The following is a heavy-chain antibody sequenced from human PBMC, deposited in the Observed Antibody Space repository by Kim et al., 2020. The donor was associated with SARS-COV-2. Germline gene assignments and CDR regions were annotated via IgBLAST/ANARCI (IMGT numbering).Heavy chain of an antibody. J-gene: IGHJ4*02. CDR1: GFTFSSSG. CDR3: ARTHGTVVIIDYFDY. V-gene: IGHV3-33*05. Sequence: GGSLRLSCAASGFTFSSSGMHWVRQAPDKGLEWVAVISYDGSNKYYADSVKGRFTISRDNSKNTLYLQMNSLRAEDTAVYYCARTHGTVVIIDYFDYWGQGTLVTVSS. CDR2: ISYDGSNK. D-gene: IGHD3-22*01.